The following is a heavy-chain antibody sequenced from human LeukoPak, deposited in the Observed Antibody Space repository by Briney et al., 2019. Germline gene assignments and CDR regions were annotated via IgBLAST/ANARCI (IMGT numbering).Heavy chain of an antibody. CDR1: GLIFSNYW. V-gene: IGHV3-7*03. J-gene: IGHJ4*02. D-gene: IGHD3-10*01. CDR2: IKEDGSET. Sequence: GGSLRLSCAATGLIFSNYWMTWVRQAAGKGLEWVANIKEDGSETYYVDSVKGRFTISRDNDKNTLHLQMNSLRAEDTAVYYCEAYGSVWGQGTLVIVSS. CDR3: EAYGSV.